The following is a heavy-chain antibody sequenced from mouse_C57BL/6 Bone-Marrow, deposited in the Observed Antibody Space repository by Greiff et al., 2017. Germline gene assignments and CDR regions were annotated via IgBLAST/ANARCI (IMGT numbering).Heavy chain of an antibody. D-gene: IGHD2-4*01. J-gene: IGHJ4*01. CDR2: IDPSDSYT. CDR1: GYTFTSYW. V-gene: IGHV1-69*01. Sequence: VQLQQPGAELVMPGASVKLSCKASGYTFTSYWMHWVKQRPGQGLEWIGEIDPSDSYTNYNQKFKGKSTLTVDKSASTAYMQLSSLTSEDSAVYYCARRDYPCYAIDYWGQGTSVTVSS. CDR3: ARRDYPCYAIDY.